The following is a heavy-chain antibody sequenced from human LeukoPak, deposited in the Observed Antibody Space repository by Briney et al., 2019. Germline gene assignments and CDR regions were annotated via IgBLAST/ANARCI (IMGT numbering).Heavy chain of an antibody. D-gene: IGHD3-10*01. Sequence: GGSLRLSCAASGFTFSNYAMHWVRQAPGRGLEWVAIISFDGGNKYYANSAKGRFTISRDNSKNTLYLQMNSLRVEDTAVYYCARGGWQLLGGQGTLVTVSS. CDR2: ISFDGGNK. J-gene: IGHJ4*02. V-gene: IGHV3-30-3*01. CDR3: ARGGWQLL. CDR1: GFTFSNYA.